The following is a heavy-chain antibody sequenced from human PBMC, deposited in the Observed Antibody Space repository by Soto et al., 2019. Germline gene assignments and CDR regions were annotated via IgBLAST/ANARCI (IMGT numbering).Heavy chain of an antibody. V-gene: IGHV1-3*01. CDR3: ATGPNYYDSSGYYYLRWGYDY. Sequence: ASVKVSFKASGYTFTSYAMHWVRQAPGQRLEWMGWINAGNGNTKYSQKFQGRVTITRDTSASTAYMELSSLRSEDTAVYYCATGPNYYDSSGYYYLRWGYDYWGQGTLVTVSS. CDR2: INAGNGNT. J-gene: IGHJ4*02. CDR1: GYTFTSYA. D-gene: IGHD3-22*01.